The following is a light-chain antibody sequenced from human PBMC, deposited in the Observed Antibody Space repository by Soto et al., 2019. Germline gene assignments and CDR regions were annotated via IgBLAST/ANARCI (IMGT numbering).Light chain of an antibody. Sequence: QPVLTQPPSVSGAPGQRVTISCTGSSSDIGAGYDVHWYQHLPGTAPKLLIYGNTNRPSGVPDRFSGSKSGTSASLAITGLQAEDEADYYCQSYDSSLTNWVFGGGTKLTVL. V-gene: IGLV1-40*01. CDR1: SSDIGAGYD. CDR2: GNT. CDR3: QSYDSSLTNWV. J-gene: IGLJ3*02.